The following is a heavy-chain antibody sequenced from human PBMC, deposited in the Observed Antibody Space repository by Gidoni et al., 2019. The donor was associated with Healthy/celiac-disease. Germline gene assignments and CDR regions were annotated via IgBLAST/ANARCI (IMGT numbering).Heavy chain of an antibody. V-gene: IGHV4-34*01. CDR1: GGSFSGYY. CDR2: INHSGST. CDR3: ARRLDSSGPED. Sequence: QVQLQQWGAGLLKPSETLSLTCAVYGGSFSGYYWSWIRQPPGKGLEWIGEINHSGSTNYNPYLKSRVTISVDTSKNQFSLKLSSVTAADTAVYYCARRLDSSGPEDWGQGTLVTVSS. J-gene: IGHJ4*02. D-gene: IGHD6-19*01.